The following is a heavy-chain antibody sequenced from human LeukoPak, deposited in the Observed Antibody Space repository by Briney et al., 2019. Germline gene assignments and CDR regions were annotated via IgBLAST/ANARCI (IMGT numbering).Heavy chain of an antibody. CDR2: TYYRSKWYN. D-gene: IGHD3-10*01. J-gene: IGHJ4*02. V-gene: IGHV6-1*01. CDR3: ARGAPAWFAS. Sequence: SQTLSLTCAISGDSVSSNSAAWNWIRQSPSRGLEWLGRTYYRSKWYNDYAVSVKSRITINPDTSKNQFSLKLSSVTAADTAVYYCARGAPAWFASWGQGTLVTVSS. CDR1: GDSVSSNSAA.